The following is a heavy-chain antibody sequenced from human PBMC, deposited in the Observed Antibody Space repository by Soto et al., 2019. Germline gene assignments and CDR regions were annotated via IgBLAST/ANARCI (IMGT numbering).Heavy chain of an antibody. CDR1: GITFSDYA. D-gene: IGHD6-19*01. CDR3: ARTDKFTSQSSGWANRFDC. J-gene: IGHJ4*02. CDR2: MTISGHVT. V-gene: IGHV3-23*01. Sequence: EAQWLESGGGLVQPGGSLSLSCAASGITFSDYAMTWVRQAPGKGLEWVSSMTISGHVTQYADTVRGRFTISRDNAKNTLYLQMNSLRADDAAIYYCARTDKFTSQSSGWANRFDCWGQGTLVTVSS.